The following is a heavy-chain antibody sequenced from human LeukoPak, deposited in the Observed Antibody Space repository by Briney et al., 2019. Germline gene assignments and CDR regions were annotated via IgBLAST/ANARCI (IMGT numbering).Heavy chain of an antibody. J-gene: IGHJ6*02. V-gene: IGHV1-69*04. D-gene: IGHD2-2*01. Sequence: ASVKVSCKASGGTFSSYAIRWVRQAPGQGLEWMGRIIPILGIANYAQKFQGRVTITADKSTSTAYMELSSLRSEDTAVYYCASPLAGYCSSTSCPFGNYYYYGMDVWGQGTTVTVSS. CDR3: ASPLAGYCSSTSCPFGNYYYYGMDV. CDR1: GGTFSSYA. CDR2: IIPILGIA.